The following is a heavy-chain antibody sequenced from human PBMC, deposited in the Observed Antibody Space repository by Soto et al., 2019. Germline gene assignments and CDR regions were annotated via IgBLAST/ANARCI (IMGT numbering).Heavy chain of an antibody. CDR3: VRGDKGGFDL. Sequence: EVHLVESEGGLVQRGGSLRLSCAASGFTFNYYWMHWVRQAPGQGLVWVSHIHSDGSTTTYADSVKGRVTISRDNAKNTLYLQMNSLRAEDTAVYYCVRGDKGGFDLLGQGTTVTVSS. CDR2: IHSDGSTT. D-gene: IGHD2-21*02. J-gene: IGHJ3*01. CDR1: GFTFNYYW. V-gene: IGHV3-74*01.